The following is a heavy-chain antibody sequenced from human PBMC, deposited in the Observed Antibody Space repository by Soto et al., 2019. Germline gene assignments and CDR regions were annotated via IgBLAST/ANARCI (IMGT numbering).Heavy chain of an antibody. D-gene: IGHD3-22*01. CDR1: GGTFSSYA. J-gene: IGHJ2*01. Sequence: QVQLVQSGAEVKEPGSSVKVSCKASGGTFSSYAISWVRQAPGQGLEWMGGIIPIFGTANYAQKFQGRVTITADESTSTAYMELSSLRSEDTAVYYCASSENYYDSSGYYYTYWYFDLWGRGTLVTVSS. V-gene: IGHV1-69*01. CDR3: ASSENYYDSSGYYYTYWYFDL. CDR2: IIPIFGTA.